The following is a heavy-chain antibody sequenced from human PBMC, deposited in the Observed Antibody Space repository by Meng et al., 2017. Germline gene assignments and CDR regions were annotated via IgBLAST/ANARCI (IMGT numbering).Heavy chain of an antibody. CDR2: IKSKTNGGTT. J-gene: IGHJ4*02. D-gene: IGHD4-17*01. CDR1: GFTFSNAW. V-gene: IGHV3-15*01. Sequence: VEAGGGLVNPGGHLRFSCAASGFTFSNAWMSWVRQAPGKGLEWVGRIKSKTNGGTTDYAAPVKGRFTISRDDSKDTLYLQMNSLKTEDTAVYYCTTDRGRGTVTIAYWGQGALVTVSS. CDR3: TTDRGRGTVTIAY.